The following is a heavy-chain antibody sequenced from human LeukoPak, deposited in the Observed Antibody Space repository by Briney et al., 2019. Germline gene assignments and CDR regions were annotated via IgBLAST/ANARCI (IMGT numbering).Heavy chain of an antibody. D-gene: IGHD7-27*01. V-gene: IGHV4-59*08. CDR1: GGSISIYY. CDR3: ARQGPTNWGNFDY. Sequence: PSETLSLTCTVSGGSISIYYWSWMRQPPGKGREWMGYIYYSGSTNYNPSLKGRVTISEDTSKNQFSLRTSPVTAARKAVYYCARQGPTNWGNFDYWGGGTLVTVSS. J-gene: IGHJ4*02. CDR2: IYYSGST.